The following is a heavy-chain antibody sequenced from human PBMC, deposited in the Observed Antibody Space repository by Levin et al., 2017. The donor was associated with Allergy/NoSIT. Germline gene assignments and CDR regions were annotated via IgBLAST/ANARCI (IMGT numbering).Heavy chain of an antibody. CDR3: ANSEYTVTTPFDY. CDR2: ISYDGSNK. CDR1: GFTFSSYG. D-gene: IGHD4-17*01. Sequence: SCAASGFTFSSYGMHWVRQAPGKGLEWVAVISYDGSNKYYADSVKGRFTISRDNSKNTLYLQMNSLRAEDTAVYYCANSEYTVTTPFDYWGQGTLVTVSS. V-gene: IGHV3-30*18. J-gene: IGHJ4*02.